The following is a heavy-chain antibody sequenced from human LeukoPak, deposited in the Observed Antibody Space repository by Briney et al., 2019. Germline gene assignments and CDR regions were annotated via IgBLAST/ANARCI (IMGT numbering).Heavy chain of an antibody. CDR3: ARAGEVTYYYGSGSFYFDY. CDR2: FIGISSYI. J-gene: IGHJ4*02. CDR1: GFTFSSYS. V-gene: IGHV3-21*01. Sequence: GGSLRLSCAASGFTFSSYSMNGVRQAPGKGLGWVSSFIGISSYIYYADSVKGRFTISRDNAKNSLYLQMNSLRAEDTAVYYCARAGEVTYYYGSGSFYFDYWGQGTLVTVSS. D-gene: IGHD3-10*01.